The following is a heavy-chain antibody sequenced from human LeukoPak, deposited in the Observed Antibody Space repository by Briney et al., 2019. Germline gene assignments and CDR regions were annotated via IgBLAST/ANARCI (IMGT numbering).Heavy chain of an antibody. Sequence: SETLSLTCTASGGSINNYYWSWIRQPPGKGLEWIGYINYRGSTNYNPSLKSRLVMSADLPENHISLKLTSATAADTAVYYCAREGGFYRPLDYSGQGTLVTVSS. V-gene: IGHV4-59*12. CDR2: INYRGST. J-gene: IGHJ4*02. CDR3: AREGGFYRPLDY. CDR1: GGSINNYY. D-gene: IGHD6-25*01.